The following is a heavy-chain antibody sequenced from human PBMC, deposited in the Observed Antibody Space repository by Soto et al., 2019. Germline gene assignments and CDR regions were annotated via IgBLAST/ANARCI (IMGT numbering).Heavy chain of an antibody. CDR2: IYYSGST. Sequence: QVHLQESGPGLVKPSQTLSLTCTVYGGSISSGGYYWSWIRQHPGKGLEWIGYIYYSGSTYYNPALKSRVTISVDTSKNQCPLKLSSVTAADTAVYYCARVEPDSSGYNDAFNIWGQVTMVTVSS. J-gene: IGHJ3*02. D-gene: IGHD3-22*01. CDR1: GGSISSGGYY. CDR3: ARVEPDSSGYNDAFNI. V-gene: IGHV4-31*03.